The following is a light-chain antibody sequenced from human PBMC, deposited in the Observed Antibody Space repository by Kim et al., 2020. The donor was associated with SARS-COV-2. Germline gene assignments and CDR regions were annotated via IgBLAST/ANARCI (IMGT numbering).Light chain of an antibody. V-gene: IGKV3-15*01. Sequence: EIVMTQSPATLSVSPGERATLSCRASQSVSSNLAWYQQKPGQAPRLLIYGASTRATGIPARFSGSGSGTEFTLTISSLQSEDFAVYYCQQDNTWPPLTFCGGTKV. CDR2: GAS. CDR1: QSVSSN. J-gene: IGKJ4*01. CDR3: QQDNTWPPLT.